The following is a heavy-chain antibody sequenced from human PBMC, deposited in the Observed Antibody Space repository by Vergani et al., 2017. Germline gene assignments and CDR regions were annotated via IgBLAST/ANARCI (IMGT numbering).Heavy chain of an antibody. J-gene: IGHJ4*02. CDR1: GYSFTNYW. CDR2: IHPADSDT. Sequence: EVQLVQSGAEVKKPGESLKISCQISGYSFTNYWIGWVRQMPGKGLEWMGIIHPADSDTRYSPSFQGQVTISVDKSISTAYLQGSSLRASDSAMYYCASLYGRDSSGSKFFDYWGQGTLVTVSS. V-gene: IGHV5-51*01. CDR3: ASLYGRDSSGSKFFDY. D-gene: IGHD3-22*01.